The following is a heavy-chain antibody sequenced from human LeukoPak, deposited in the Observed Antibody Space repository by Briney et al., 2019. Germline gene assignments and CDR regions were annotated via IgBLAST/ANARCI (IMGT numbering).Heavy chain of an antibody. CDR2: IDHGGST. Sequence: SEILSLTCTVSGGSISSYYWSWIRQPPGKGLEWIGYIDHGGSTNHNPSLKSRVTISVDTSKNQFSLKMSAVTAADTAVYYCARTTYYYDGNGYHDAFDIWGQGTLVTVSS. CDR1: GGSISSYY. D-gene: IGHD3-22*01. J-gene: IGHJ3*02. V-gene: IGHV4-59*01. CDR3: ARTTYYYDGNGYHDAFDI.